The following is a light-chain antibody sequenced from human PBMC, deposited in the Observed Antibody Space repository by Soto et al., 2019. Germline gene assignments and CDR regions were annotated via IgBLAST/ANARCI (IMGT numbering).Light chain of an antibody. Sequence: EIVLTQSPGALSLSPGERATLSCRASQRITNNFLAWFQQKPGLAPRLLIHGAFTRASGVPGRFSGGGSGTDFVLTISRLEPEDFAVYYCQQYGRSPFTFGQGTKLQIK. CDR2: GAF. J-gene: IGKJ2*01. CDR1: QRITNNF. CDR3: QQYGRSPFT. V-gene: IGKV3-20*01.